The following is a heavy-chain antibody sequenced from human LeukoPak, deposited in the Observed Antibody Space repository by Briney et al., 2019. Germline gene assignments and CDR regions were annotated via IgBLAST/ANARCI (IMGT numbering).Heavy chain of an antibody. CDR1: GFTFSVAA. V-gene: IGHV3-23*01. D-gene: IGHD5-24*01. J-gene: IGHJ3*01. CDR2: IGASGEST. Sequence: GGSLRLSCAASGFTFSVAAMTWVRQAPGKGLEWVSLIGASGESTYYADPVKGRFTISRDNSKNTLSLQMNSLRVEDTAMYFCAKDIQLSTWGLGTMVTVSS. CDR3: AKDIQLST.